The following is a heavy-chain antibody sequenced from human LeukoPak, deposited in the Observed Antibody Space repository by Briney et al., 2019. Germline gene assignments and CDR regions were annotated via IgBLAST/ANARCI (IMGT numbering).Heavy chain of an antibody. CDR2: ISSSSSYI. V-gene: IGHV3-21*01. CDR1: GFTFSSYS. Sequence: PGGSLRLSCAASGFTFSSYSMNWVRQAPGKGLEWVSSISSSSSYIYYADSVKGRFTISRDNAKNSLYLQMNSLRAEDTAVYYCARDRGLYYERTPEWGQGTLVTVSS. D-gene: IGHD3-22*01. CDR3: ARDRGLYYERTPE. J-gene: IGHJ4*02.